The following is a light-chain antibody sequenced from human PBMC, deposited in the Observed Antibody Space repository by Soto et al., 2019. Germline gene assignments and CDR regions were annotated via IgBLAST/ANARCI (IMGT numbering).Light chain of an antibody. J-gene: IGLJ1*01. CDR2: EVS. V-gene: IGLV2-8*01. CDR1: SSDVGGYNY. Sequence: LTQPPSASGSPGQSVTISCTGTSSDVGGYNYVSWYQQHPGKAPKLMIYEVSKRPSGVPDRFSGSKSGNTAALTVSGLQAEDEADYYCSSYVGTNSYVFGTGTKVTVL. CDR3: SSYVGTNSYV.